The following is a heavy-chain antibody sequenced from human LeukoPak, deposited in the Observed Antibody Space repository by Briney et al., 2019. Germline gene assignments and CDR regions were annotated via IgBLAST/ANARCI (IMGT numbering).Heavy chain of an antibody. CDR1: GYTFTNYW. V-gene: IGHV5-51*06. D-gene: IGHD6-13*01. Sequence: GESLKISCQGSGYTFTNYWICWVRQMPGKGLAWMGIIYPGDSDTRYSPSFQGQVTISADKSISTAYLQWNSLKASDSAMYYCAIKHDGSWYSPFDHWGQGTLVTVSS. J-gene: IGHJ4*02. CDR2: IYPGDSDT. CDR3: AIKHDGSWYSPFDH.